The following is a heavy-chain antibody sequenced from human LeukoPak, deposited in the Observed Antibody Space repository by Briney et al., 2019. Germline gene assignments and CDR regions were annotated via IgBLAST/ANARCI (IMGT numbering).Heavy chain of an antibody. CDR1: GFTFSSYG. CDR2: ISYDGSNK. V-gene: IGHV3-30*18. Sequence: GGSLRLSCAASGFTFSSYGMHWVRQAPGKGLEWVAVISYDGSNKYYVDSVKGRFTISRDNSKNTLYLQMNSLRAEDTAVYYCAKVRNGDYVNWFDPWGQGTLVTVSS. CDR3: AKVRNGDYVNWFDP. J-gene: IGHJ5*02. D-gene: IGHD4-17*01.